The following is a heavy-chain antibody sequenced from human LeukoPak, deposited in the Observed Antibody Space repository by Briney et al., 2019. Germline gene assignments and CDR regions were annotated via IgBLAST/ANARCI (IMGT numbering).Heavy chain of an antibody. D-gene: IGHD3-10*01. CDR1: GGTFSSYA. CDR2: IIPILGIA. CDR3: ARDRALLWFGELFVDGMDV. J-gene: IGHJ6*02. Sequence: ASVKVSCKASGGTFSSYAISWVRQAPGQGLEWMGRIIPILGIANYAQKFQGRVTMTRDTSISTAYMELSRLRSDDTAVYYCARDRALLWFGELFVDGMDVWGQGTTVTVSS. V-gene: IGHV1-69*04.